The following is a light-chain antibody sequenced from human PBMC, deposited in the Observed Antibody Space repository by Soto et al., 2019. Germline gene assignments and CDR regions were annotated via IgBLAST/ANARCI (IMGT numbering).Light chain of an antibody. CDR2: EVS. Sequence: QSALTQPASVSGSPGQSITISCTGTSSDVGGSNYVSWYQQHPGKVPKLMIYEVSNRPSGVSNRFSGSKSGNTASLTISGLQAEDEAEYYCSSYASGTTLVFGGGTKLTVL. V-gene: IGLV2-14*01. CDR1: SSDVGGSNY. CDR3: SSYASGTTLV. J-gene: IGLJ3*02.